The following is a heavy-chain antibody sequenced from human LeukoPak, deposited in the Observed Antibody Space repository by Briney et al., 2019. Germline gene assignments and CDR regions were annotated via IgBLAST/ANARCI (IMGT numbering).Heavy chain of an antibody. CDR3: ARGITGTLDNWFHP. J-gene: IGHJ5*02. Sequence: PSETLSLTCTVSGGSISSSSYYWGWIRQPPGKGLEWIGSIYYSGSTYYNPSLKSRVTISVDTSKNQFSLKLSSVTAADTAVYYCARGITGTLDNWFHPWGQGTLVTVSS. D-gene: IGHD1-20*01. CDR1: GGSISSSSYY. V-gene: IGHV4-39*07. CDR2: IYYSGST.